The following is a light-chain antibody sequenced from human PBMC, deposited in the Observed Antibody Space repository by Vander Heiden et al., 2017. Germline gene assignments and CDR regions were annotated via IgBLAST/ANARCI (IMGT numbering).Light chain of an antibody. CDR2: GAS. V-gene: IGKV3-20*01. CDR1: QSVSSSY. CDR3: QQYGSSPPGT. J-gene: IGKJ3*01. Sequence: IVLTQSPGTLSLSPGERATLSCRASQSVSSSYLAWYQQKPGQAPRLLIYGASSRATGIPDRFSGSGSGTDFTLTISRLEPEDFAVYYCQQYGSSPPGTFGPGTKVDIK.